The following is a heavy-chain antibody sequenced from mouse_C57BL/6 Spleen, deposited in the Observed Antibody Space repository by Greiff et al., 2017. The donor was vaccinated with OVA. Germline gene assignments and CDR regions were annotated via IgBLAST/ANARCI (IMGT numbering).Heavy chain of an antibody. Sequence: QVQLQQSGAELMKPGASVKLSCKATGYTFTGYWIEWVKQRPGHGLEWIGEILPGGGSTNYNEKFKGKATFTADTSSNTAYMQLSSLTTEDSAIDYCARNYGSHFYFDYWGHGTTLTVSS. V-gene: IGHV1-9*01. CDR2: ILPGGGST. CDR3: ARNYGSHFYFDY. CDR1: GYTFTGYW. D-gene: IGHD1-1*01. J-gene: IGHJ2*01.